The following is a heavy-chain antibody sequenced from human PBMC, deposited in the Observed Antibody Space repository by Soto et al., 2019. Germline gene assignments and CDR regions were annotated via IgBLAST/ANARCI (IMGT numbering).Heavy chain of an antibody. V-gene: IGHV4-30-4*01. J-gene: IGHJ4*02. CDR2: IYYSGST. D-gene: IGHD3-3*02. CDR3: ARDPEHLGVIDY. Sequence: PSETLSLTCTVSGGSISSGDYYWSWIRQPPGKGLEWIGYIYYSGSTYYNPSLKSRVTISVDTSKNQFSLKLSSVTAADTAVYYCARDPEHLGVIDYWGQGTLVTVSS. CDR1: GGSISSGDYY.